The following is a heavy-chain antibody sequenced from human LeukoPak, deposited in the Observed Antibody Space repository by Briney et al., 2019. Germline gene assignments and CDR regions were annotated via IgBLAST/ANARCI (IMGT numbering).Heavy chain of an antibody. D-gene: IGHD5-12*01. CDR2: ISTSGSTF. CDR1: GFTFSNYE. V-gene: IGHV3-48*03. Sequence: GGTLRLSCAASGFTFSNYEMNWVRQAPGKGLEWVSYISTSGSTFYYADSVKGRFTISRDNAKNSLYLQMNSLRAEDTAVYYCARGGYVHDSWGQGTLVTVSS. CDR3: ARGGYVHDS. J-gene: IGHJ4*02.